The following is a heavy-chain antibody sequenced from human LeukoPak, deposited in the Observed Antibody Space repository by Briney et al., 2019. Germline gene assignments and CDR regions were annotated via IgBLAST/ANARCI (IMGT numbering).Heavy chain of an antibody. V-gene: IGHV3-23*01. CDR1: GFTFSSYA. D-gene: IGHD3-3*01. J-gene: IGHJ2*01. Sequence: GGSLRLSCAASGFTFSSYAMSWVRQAPGKGLEWVSDITGSGGSTYYADSVKGRFTISRDNSKNTLYLQMSSLRAEDTAVYYCARDLITIFGVVGWYFDLWGRGTLVTVSS. CDR2: ITGSGGST. CDR3: ARDLITIFGVVGWYFDL.